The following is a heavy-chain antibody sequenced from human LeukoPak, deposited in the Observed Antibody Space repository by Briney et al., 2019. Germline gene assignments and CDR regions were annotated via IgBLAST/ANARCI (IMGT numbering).Heavy chain of an antibody. CDR2: KWYDGSNK. Sequence: GRSLRLSCAASGFTFSSYGMHWVRQAPGKGLEWVAVKWYDGSNKYYADSVKGRFTISRDNSKNTLYLQMNSLRAEDTAVYYCARVPRAIPFYYGMDVWGQGTTVTVSS. D-gene: IGHD2-2*02. J-gene: IGHJ6*02. V-gene: IGHV3-33*01. CDR1: GFTFSSYG. CDR3: ARVPRAIPFYYGMDV.